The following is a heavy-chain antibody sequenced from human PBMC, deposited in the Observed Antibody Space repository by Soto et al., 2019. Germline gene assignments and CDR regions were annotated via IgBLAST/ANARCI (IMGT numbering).Heavy chain of an antibody. V-gene: IGHV3-NL1*01. CDR3: ATRKYCSGGSCQGVFDY. CDR2: IYSGGST. J-gene: IGHJ4*02. CDR1: GFTFSSYG. D-gene: IGHD2-15*01. Sequence: PVGSLRLSCAASGFTFSSYGMHWVRQAPGKGLEWVSVIYSGGSTYYADSVKGRFTISRDNSKNTLYLQMNSLRAEDTAVYYCATRKYCSGGSCQGVFDYWGQGTLVTVSS.